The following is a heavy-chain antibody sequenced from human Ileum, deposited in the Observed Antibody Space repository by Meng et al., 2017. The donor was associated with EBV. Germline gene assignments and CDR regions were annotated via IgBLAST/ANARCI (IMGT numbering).Heavy chain of an antibody. CDR1: GGCISSYY. CDR3: ARGGWSLDY. J-gene: IGHJ4*02. Sequence: QGQLQGSGPELSKPSETLPSTGTVSGGCISSYYWSWIRQPPGKGLEWIGYIYYSGSTNYNPSLKSRVTISVDTSKNQFSLNLSSVTAADTAVYYCARGGWSLDYWGQGTLVTVSS. D-gene: IGHD2-15*01. V-gene: IGHV4-59*08. CDR2: IYYSGST.